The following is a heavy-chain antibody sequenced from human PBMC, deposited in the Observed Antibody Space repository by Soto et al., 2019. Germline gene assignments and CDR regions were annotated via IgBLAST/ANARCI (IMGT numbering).Heavy chain of an antibody. V-gene: IGHV1-18*01. CDR2: MNPNNGNT. J-gene: IGHJ4*02. CDR3: ARDIVVVPHPGGFGSYFDY. D-gene: IGHD2-15*01. CDR1: GYTFTSYD. Sequence: ASVKVSCKASGYTFTSYDINWVRQATGQGLEWMGRMNPNNGNTDYAQKLQGRVTMTTDTSTSTAYRELRSLRSDDTAVYYCARDIVVVPHPGGFGSYFDYWGQGTLVTVSS.